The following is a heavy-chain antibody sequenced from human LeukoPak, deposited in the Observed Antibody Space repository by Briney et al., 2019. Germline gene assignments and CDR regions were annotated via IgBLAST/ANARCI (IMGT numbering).Heavy chain of an antibody. CDR1: GGSFSGYY. J-gene: IGHJ4*02. D-gene: IGHD3-16*01. CDR3: ARHLGEVYYFDY. V-gene: IGHV4-59*08. Sequence: SSETLSLTCAAYGGSFSGYYWSWIRQPPGKGLEWIGFIYYSGSTNHNPSLRSRVSISVDTSKNQFSLKLSSVTAADTAVYYCARHLGEVYYFDYWGQGTLVTVSS. CDR2: IYYSGST.